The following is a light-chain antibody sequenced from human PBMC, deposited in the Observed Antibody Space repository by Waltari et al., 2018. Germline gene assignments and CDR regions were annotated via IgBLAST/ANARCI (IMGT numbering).Light chain of an antibody. Sequence: AIQMPQSPSSLSASVGGSVTITCRASQDIRDDLGWYQQKPGKAPNLLIYAASTCQSGVPSRFSGSGSGTDFTLTINSLQPEDFATYYCLQDYLYPWTFGQGTKVEI. CDR2: AAS. CDR1: QDIRDD. CDR3: LQDYLYPWT. J-gene: IGKJ1*01. V-gene: IGKV1-6*01.